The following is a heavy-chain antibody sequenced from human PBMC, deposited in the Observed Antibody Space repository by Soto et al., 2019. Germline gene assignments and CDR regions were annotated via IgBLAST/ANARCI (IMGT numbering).Heavy chain of an antibody. J-gene: IGHJ4*02. D-gene: IGHD3-9*01. V-gene: IGHV4-30-4*01. CDR1: GGSISSGDYY. Sequence: SETLSLTCTVSGGSISSGDYYWSWIRQPPGKGLEWIGYIYYSGSTYYNPSLKSRVTISVDTSKNQFSLKLSSVTAADTAVYYCATAPLVYDILTGHDHWGQGTLVTVSS. CDR3: ATAPLVYDILTGHDH. CDR2: IYYSGST.